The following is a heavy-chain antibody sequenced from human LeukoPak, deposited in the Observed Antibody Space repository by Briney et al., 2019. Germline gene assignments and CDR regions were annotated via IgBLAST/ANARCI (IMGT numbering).Heavy chain of an antibody. D-gene: IGHD2-15*01. CDR1: GFTFSSYA. V-gene: IGHV3-30*04. CDR2: ISYDGSNK. CDR3: ARGEAVAGYMDV. Sequence: PGGSLRLSCAASGFTFSSYAMHWVRRAPGKGLEWVAVISYDGSNKYYADSVKGRFTTSRDNSKNTLYLQMNSLRAEDTAVYYCARGEAVAGYMDVWGKGTTVTVSS. J-gene: IGHJ6*03.